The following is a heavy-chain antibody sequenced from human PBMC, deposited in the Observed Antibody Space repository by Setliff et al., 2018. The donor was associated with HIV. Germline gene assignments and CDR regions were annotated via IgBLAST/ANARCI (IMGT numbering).Heavy chain of an antibody. Sequence: SETLSLTCAVYGGSFSGYFWTWIRQPPQKRLEWIGEINHSGDTNYNPSLKSRVTISVDRSKTQFSLKLNSVTAADTAVYYCAREGYNSVVRDFYFDYWGQGMLVTVSS. D-gene: IGHD6-25*01. CDR3: AREGYNSVVRDFYFDY. CDR1: GGSFSGYF. J-gene: IGHJ4*02. V-gene: IGHV4-34*01. CDR2: INHSGDT.